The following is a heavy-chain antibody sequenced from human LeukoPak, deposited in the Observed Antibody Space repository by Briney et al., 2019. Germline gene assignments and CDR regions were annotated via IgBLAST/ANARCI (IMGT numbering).Heavy chain of an antibody. Sequence: GESLKISCKSSDYRFTNYWIGWVRQMPGKGLEWMGIIYPADSDTRYSPSLQGQVSFSVDKSISTVYLQWSSLKASDSAMYYCARGATAAPDYWGQGTLVTVSS. V-gene: IGHV5-51*01. J-gene: IGHJ4*02. CDR1: DYRFTNYW. D-gene: IGHD6-13*01. CDR3: ARGATAAPDY. CDR2: IYPADSDT.